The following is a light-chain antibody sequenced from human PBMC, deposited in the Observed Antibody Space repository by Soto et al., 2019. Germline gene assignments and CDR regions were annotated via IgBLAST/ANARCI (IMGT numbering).Light chain of an antibody. CDR1: QTISSW. Sequence: IHLTQSPSTLSESVGDRVTITCRASQTISSWLAWYQQKPGKAPKLLIYKASTLKSGVPSRFSGSGSGTEFTLTISSLQPDDFATYYCQHYNSYSEAFGQGTKVDIK. CDR3: QHYNSYSEA. CDR2: KAS. J-gene: IGKJ1*01. V-gene: IGKV1-5*03.